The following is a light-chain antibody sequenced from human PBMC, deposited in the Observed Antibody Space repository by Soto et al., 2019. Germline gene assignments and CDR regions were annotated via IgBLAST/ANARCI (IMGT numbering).Light chain of an antibody. V-gene: IGKV1-8*01. Sequence: AIRMTQSPSSFSASTGDRVTITCRASQGISSYLAWYQQKPEKAPKLLIYAASTLQSGVPSRFSGSGSGTEFTLTIGCLQSEDFATYDCQQYYSYPYTFGQGTKLEIK. J-gene: IGKJ2*01. CDR1: QGISSY. CDR3: QQYYSYPYT. CDR2: AAS.